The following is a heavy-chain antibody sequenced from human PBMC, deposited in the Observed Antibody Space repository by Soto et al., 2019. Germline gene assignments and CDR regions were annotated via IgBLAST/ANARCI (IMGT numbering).Heavy chain of an antibody. D-gene: IGHD3-22*01. CDR1: GGSVSSGSYY. J-gene: IGHJ4*02. V-gene: IGHV4-61*01. Sequence: PSETLSLTCTVSGGSVSSGSYYWSWIRQPPGKGLEWIGYIYYSGSTNYNPSLKSRVTISVDTSKDQFSLKLSSVTAADTAVYYCARGTTYYYDSSGVAIDYWGQGTLVTVS. CDR2: IYYSGST. CDR3: ARGTTYYYDSSGVAIDY.